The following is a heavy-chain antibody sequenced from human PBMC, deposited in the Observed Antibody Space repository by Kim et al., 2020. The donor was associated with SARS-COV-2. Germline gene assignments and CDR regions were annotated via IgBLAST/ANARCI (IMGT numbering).Heavy chain of an antibody. CDR1: GDSVSSNSAA. CDR3: ARGDYYYDSSGYRVRSAFDI. V-gene: IGHV6-1*01. D-gene: IGHD3-22*01. J-gene: IGHJ3*02. CDR2: TYYRSKWYN. Sequence: SQTLSLTCAISGDSVSSNSAAWNWIRQSPSRGLEWLGRTYYRSKWYNDYAVSVKSRITINPDTSKNQFSLQLNSVTPEDTAVYYCARGDYYYDSSGYRVRSAFDIWGQGTMVTVSS.